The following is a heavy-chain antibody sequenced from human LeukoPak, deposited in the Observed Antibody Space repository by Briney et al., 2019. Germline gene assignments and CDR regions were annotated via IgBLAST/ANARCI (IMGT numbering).Heavy chain of an antibody. D-gene: IGHD2-2*02. Sequence: SVKVSCKASGGTFSSYAISWVRQAPGQGLEWMGRIIPILGIANYAQKFQGRVTITADKSTSTAYMELSSLRSDDTAVYYCARDLRYCSSTSCYRQIGWFDPWGQGTLVTVSS. V-gene: IGHV1-69*04. CDR2: IIPILGIA. CDR1: GGTFSSYA. J-gene: IGHJ5*02. CDR3: ARDLRYCSSTSCYRQIGWFDP.